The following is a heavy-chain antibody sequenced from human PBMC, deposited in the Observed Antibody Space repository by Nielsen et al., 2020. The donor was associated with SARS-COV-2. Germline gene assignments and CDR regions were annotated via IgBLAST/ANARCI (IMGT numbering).Heavy chain of an antibody. V-gene: IGHV3-30-3*01. CDR1: GFTFSSYA. D-gene: IGHD5-12*01. CDR2: ISYDGSNK. J-gene: IGHJ4*02. Sequence: GGSLRLSCAASGFTFSSYAMHWVRQAPGKGLEWVAVISYDGSNKYYADSVKGRFTISRDNAKNSLYLQMNSLRAEDTAVYYCARVSVATMWIDYWGQGTLVTVSS. CDR3: ARVSVATMWIDY.